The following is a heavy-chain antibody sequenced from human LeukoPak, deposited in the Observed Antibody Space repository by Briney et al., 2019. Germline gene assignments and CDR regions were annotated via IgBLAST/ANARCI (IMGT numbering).Heavy chain of an antibody. J-gene: IGHJ6*03. CDR1: GYSFTSYW. Sequence: GESLKISCKGSGYSFTSYWIGWVRQMPGKGLEWMGIIYPGDSDTRYSPSFQGQVTISADKSISTAYLQWSSLKASDTAMYYCARRFRRLEGDKYYYYMDVWGKGTTVTVSS. CDR2: IYPGDSDT. V-gene: IGHV5-51*01. CDR3: ARRFRRLEGDKYYYYMDV. D-gene: IGHD1-1*01.